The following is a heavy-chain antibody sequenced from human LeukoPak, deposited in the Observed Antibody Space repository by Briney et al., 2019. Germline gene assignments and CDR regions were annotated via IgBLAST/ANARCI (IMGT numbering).Heavy chain of an antibody. D-gene: IGHD5-12*01. CDR2: INPNSGGT. CDR3: ARAGPLSGHGYDY. J-gene: IGHJ4*02. Sequence: GASVKVSCKASGYTFTGYYMHWVRQAPGQGLEWMGWINPNSGGTNYAQKFQGRVTMTRDTSISTAYMELSRLRSDDTAVYYCARAGPLSGHGYDYWGQGTLVTVSS. CDR1: GYTFTGYY. V-gene: IGHV1-2*02.